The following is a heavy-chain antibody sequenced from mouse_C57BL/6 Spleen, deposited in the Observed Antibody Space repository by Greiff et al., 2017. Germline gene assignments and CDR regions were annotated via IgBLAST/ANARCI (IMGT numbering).Heavy chain of an antibody. CDR1: GYTFTSYW. D-gene: IGHD6-1*01. CDR2: IDPSDSYT. J-gene: IGHJ4*01. CDR3: ARWGLRDAMDY. Sequence: QVQLQQPGAELVRPGTSVKLSCKASGYTFTSYWMPWVKQRPGQGLEWIGVIDPSDSYTNYNQKFKGKATLTVDTSSSTAYMQLSSLTSEDSAVYYCARWGLRDAMDYWGQGTSVTVSS. V-gene: IGHV1-59*01.